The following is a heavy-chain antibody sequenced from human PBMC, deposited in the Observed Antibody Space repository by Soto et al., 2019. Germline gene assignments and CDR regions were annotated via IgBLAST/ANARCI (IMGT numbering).Heavy chain of an antibody. D-gene: IGHD3-9*01. V-gene: IGHV1-2*02. Sequence: QVQLVQSGAEVKKPGASVKVSCEASGYTFIDYYMHWVRQAPGQGVEWMGRIIPKSGGTNYAQKFQGRVTMTWDTALNTPYMELSSLMSEATAVYYCARPPGYMSDWYYVGLWGQVTLVTVAS. J-gene: IGHJ4*02. CDR2: IIPKSGGT. CDR1: GYTFIDYY. CDR3: ARPPGYMSDWYYVGL.